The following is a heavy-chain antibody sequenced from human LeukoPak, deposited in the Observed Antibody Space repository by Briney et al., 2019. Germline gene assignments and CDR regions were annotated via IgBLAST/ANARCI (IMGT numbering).Heavy chain of an antibody. CDR2: IYYSGST. CDR1: SGSISGYY. V-gene: IGHV4-59*12. D-gene: IGHD5-18*01. J-gene: IGHJ4*02. CDR3: AREGGYSYGYFGQSIDY. Sequence: PSETLSLTCNVSSGSISGYYWTWVRQPPGKGLEWIGFIYYSGSTNYNPSLKSRVTISVDTSKNQFSLKLSSVTAADTAVYYCAREGGYSYGYFGQSIDYWGQGTLVTVSS.